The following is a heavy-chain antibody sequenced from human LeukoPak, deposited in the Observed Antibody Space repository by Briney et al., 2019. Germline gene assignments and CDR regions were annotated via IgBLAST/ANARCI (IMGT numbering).Heavy chain of an antibody. Sequence: PGGSLRLSCATSGFTFSTYAMTWVRQAPGKGLEWVSAIDIYATKTNYADSVKGRFTISRDNSKNTLYLQMNSLRAEDTAIYYCAKSRGSTLFDSWGQGTLVTVSS. D-gene: IGHD1-26*01. CDR2: IDIYATKT. V-gene: IGHV3-23*05. J-gene: IGHJ4*02. CDR1: GFTFSTYA. CDR3: AKSRGSTLFDS.